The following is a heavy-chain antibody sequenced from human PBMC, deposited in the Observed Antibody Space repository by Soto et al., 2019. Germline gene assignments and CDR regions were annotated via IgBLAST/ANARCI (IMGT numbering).Heavy chain of an antibody. CDR2: ISYDGSNK. J-gene: IGHJ4*02. D-gene: IGHD1-20*01. CDR1: GFTFSSYA. Sequence: GGSLRLSCAASGFTFSSYAMHWVRQAPGKGLEWVAVISYDGSNKYYADSVKGRFTISRDNSKNTLYLQMNSLRAEDTAVYYCARDRYNWNPIYWGQGTLVTVS. CDR3: ARDRYNWNPIY. V-gene: IGHV3-30-3*01.